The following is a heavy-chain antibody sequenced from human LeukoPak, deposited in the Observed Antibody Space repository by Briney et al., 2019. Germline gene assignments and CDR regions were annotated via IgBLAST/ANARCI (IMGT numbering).Heavy chain of an antibody. D-gene: IGHD3-22*01. CDR1: GYTFTSYG. J-gene: IGHJ4*02. CDR2: IIPIFGTA. CDR3: ARSPHHYYDLLDY. V-gene: IGHV1-69*13. Sequence: SVKVSCKASGYTFTSYGISWVRQAPGQGLEWMGGIIPIFGTANYAQKFQGRVTITADESTSTAYMELSSLRSEDTAVYYCARSPHHYYDLLDYWGQGTLVTVSS.